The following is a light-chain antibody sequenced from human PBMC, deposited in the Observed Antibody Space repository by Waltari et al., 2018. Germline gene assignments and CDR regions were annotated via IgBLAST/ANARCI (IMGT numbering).Light chain of an antibody. V-gene: IGKV1-5*03. CDR1: QSISSW. CDR2: KAS. CDR3: QQYNSYSLT. J-gene: IGKJ4*01. Sequence: DIQMTQSPSTLSASVGDRVTITCRASQSISSWLAWYQEKPGKAPKLLIYKASSLESGVPARFSGSGSGTEFTLTISSLQPDDFATYYCQQYNSYSLTFGGGTKVEIK.